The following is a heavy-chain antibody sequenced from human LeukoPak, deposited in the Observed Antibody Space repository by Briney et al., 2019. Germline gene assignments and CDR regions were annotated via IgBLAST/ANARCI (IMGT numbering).Heavy chain of an antibody. D-gene: IGHD2-2*01. CDR1: GFTFSSYG. V-gene: IGHV3-23*01. CDR3: AKALDIVVVPAACSN. J-gene: IGHJ4*02. CDR2: ISGSGGST. Sequence: GGSLRLSCAASGFTFSSYGMSWVRQAPGKGLEWVSAISGSGGSTYYADSVKGRFTISRDNSKNTLYLQMNSLRAEDTAVYYCAKALDIVVVPAACSNWGQGTLVTVSS.